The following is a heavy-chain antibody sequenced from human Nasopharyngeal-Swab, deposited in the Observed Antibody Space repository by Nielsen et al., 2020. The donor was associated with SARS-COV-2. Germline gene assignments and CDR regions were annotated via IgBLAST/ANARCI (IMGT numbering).Heavy chain of an antibody. D-gene: IGHD4-17*01. J-gene: IGHJ4*02. CDR3: ARDKSSTVTTFDY. CDR1: GFIFDEYA. V-gene: IGHV3-20*04. Sequence: GEALKISCAASGFIFDEYAMNWVRQAPGKGLEWVSGITWNGGSIGYAESVKGRFTISRDSAKNSLYLQMNSLRAEDTALYYCARDKSSTVTTFDYWGQGTLVTVSS. CDR2: ITWNGGSI.